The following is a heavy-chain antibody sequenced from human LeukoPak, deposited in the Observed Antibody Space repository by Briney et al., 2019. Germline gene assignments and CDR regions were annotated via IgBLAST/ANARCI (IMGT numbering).Heavy chain of an antibody. CDR2: IKSKTDGGTT. Sequence: PGGSLRLSCAASGFTFSNAWMSWVRQAPGKGLEWVGRIKSKTDGGTTDYAAPVKGRFTISRDDSKNTLYLQMNSLKIEDTAVYYCTTEVQTDGYGVDDAFDIWGQGTMVTVSS. CDR3: TTEVQTDGYGVDDAFDI. CDR1: GFTFSNAW. D-gene: IGHD3-16*01. V-gene: IGHV3-15*01. J-gene: IGHJ3*02.